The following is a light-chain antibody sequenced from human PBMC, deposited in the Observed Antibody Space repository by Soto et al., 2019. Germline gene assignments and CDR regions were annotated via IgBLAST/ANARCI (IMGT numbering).Light chain of an antibody. CDR1: QSVSRTN. V-gene: IGKV3-20*01. CDR2: DAS. Sequence: VLTQSPGTQSPSTGARPTLSCTSSQSVSRTNLAWYQQKPRQATRLLIYDASTRAAGIPHRFVGSGSGTDFTLTTNRLESEDFAVYYCQQFGSSPLLTFAGGPKV. CDR3: QQFGSSPLLT. J-gene: IGKJ4*02.